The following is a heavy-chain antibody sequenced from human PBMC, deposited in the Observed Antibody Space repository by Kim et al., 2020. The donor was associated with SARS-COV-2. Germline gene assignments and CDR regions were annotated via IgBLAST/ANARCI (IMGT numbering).Heavy chain of an antibody. CDR1: GFTVSSNY. J-gene: IGHJ4*02. CDR3: ARAGLYYDYVY. D-gene: IGHD3-16*01. CDR2: IYSGGST. V-gene: IGHV3-53*01. Sequence: GGSLRLSCAASGFTVSSNYMSWVRQAPGKGLEWVSVIYSGGSTYYADSVKGRFTISRDNSKNTLYLQMNSLRAEDTAVYYCARAGLYYDYVYWGQGTLVTVSS.